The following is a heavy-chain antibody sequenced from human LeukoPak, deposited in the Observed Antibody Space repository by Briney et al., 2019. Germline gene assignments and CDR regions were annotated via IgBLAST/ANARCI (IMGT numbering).Heavy chain of an antibody. CDR2: IYYSGST. J-gene: IGHJ4*02. D-gene: IGHD3-22*01. CDR1: GGSISSGGYY. CDR3: ARSDSSGYRRGSYFDY. V-gene: IGHV4-31*03. Sequence: PSQTLSLTCTVSGGSISSGGYYWSWIRQHPGKGLEWIGYIYYSGSTCYNPSLKSRVTISVDTSKNQFSLKLSSVTAADTAVYYCARSDSSGYRRGSYFDYWGQGTLVTVSS.